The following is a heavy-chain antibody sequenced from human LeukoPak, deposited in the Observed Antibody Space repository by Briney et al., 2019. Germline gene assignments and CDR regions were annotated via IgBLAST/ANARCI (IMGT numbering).Heavy chain of an antibody. CDR1: GGSVSSGTYY. CDR3: ARAFSTTTMDY. D-gene: IGHD2-2*01. J-gene: IGHJ4*02. Sequence: SETLSLTCTVSGGSVSSGTYYWSWIRQPPGKGLEWIGYIYYSGSTNYNTSLKSRVTISVDTSKNQFSLKLSSVTAADTAVYYCARAFSTTTMDYWGQGTLVTVSS. V-gene: IGHV4-61*01. CDR2: IYYSGST.